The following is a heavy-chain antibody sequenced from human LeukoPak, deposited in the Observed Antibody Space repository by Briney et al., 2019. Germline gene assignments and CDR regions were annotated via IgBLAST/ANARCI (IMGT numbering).Heavy chain of an antibody. CDR2: ISPHNSNT. Sequence: ASVKVSCKASGYIFTNFGIIWVRQAPGQRLEWMGWISPHNSNTKYAQKFQGRVTMTTDTSTSTAYMDLRSLRYDDTAVYYCARSHSGSLRAPFDQWGQGTLVTVSS. D-gene: IGHD3-22*01. J-gene: IGHJ4*02. CDR3: ARSHSGSLRAPFDQ. CDR1: GYIFTNFG. V-gene: IGHV1-18*01.